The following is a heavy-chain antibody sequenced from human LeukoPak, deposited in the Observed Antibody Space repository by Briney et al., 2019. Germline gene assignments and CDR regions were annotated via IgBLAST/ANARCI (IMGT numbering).Heavy chain of an antibody. CDR3: AKYWEGGGSGSYGLDY. Sequence: GGSLRLSCAASGFTFSSDAMSWVRQAPGEGLEWVSAISGSGGSTYYADSVKGRFTISRDNSKNALYLQMNSLRAEDTAVYYCAKYWEGGGSGSYGLDYWGQGTLVTVSS. J-gene: IGHJ4*02. CDR2: ISGSGGST. V-gene: IGHV3-23*01. CDR1: GFTFSSDA. D-gene: IGHD3-10*01.